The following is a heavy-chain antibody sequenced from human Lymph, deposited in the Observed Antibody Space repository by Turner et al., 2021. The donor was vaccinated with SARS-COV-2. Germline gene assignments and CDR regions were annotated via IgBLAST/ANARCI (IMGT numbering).Heavy chain of an antibody. CDR1: GFTFSYYW. CDR3: ARMGSSSWYFDY. CDR2: IKQDGSEK. V-gene: IGHV3-7*01. J-gene: IGHJ4*02. Sequence: EVQLVESGGGLVQPGGSLRLSCAAAGFTFSYYWMSWVRQAPGKGLEWVANIKQDGSEKYDVDSGKGRFTIARDNAKNSLFLQMNSLRAEDTAVYYCARMGSSSWYFDYWGQGTLVTVSS. D-gene: IGHD1-26*01.